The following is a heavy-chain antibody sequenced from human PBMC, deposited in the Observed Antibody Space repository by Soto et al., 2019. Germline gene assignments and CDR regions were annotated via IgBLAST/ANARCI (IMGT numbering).Heavy chain of an antibody. J-gene: IGHJ6*02. CDR2: ISFDGNND. CDR1: GFTFSSSG. CDR3: AKDRAGYSRGMDV. D-gene: IGHD1-26*01. V-gene: IGHV3-30*18. Sequence: PGGSLRLSCAASGFTFSSSGMHWVRQAPGKGLEWVALISFDGNNDYYADSVKGRFTISRDNFKNMLYLQMNSLRAEDTAVYFCAKDRAGYSRGMDVWGQGTRVTVSS.